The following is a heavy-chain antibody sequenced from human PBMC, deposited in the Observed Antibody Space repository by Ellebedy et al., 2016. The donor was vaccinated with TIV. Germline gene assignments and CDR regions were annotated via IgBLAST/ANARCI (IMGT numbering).Heavy chain of an antibody. CDR3: TRSDDYGGPTFDY. CDR2: IRSKAYGGTT. V-gene: IGHV3-49*03. D-gene: IGHD4-23*01. J-gene: IGHJ4*02. CDR1: GFTFGDYA. Sequence: PGGSLRLSCTASGFTFGDYALSWFRQAPGKGLEWVVFIRSKAYGGTTEYAASVKGRFTISRDDSKSIAYLQMNSLKTEDTAVYYCTRSDDYGGPTFDYWGQGTLVTVSS.